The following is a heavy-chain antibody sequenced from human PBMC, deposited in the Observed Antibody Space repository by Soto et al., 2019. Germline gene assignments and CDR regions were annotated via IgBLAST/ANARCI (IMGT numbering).Heavy chain of an antibody. J-gene: IGHJ4*02. CDR1: GYTFTSYG. Sequence: QVQLVQSGAEVKKPGASVKVSCKASGYTFTSYGFSWVRQAPGQGLEWMGWISANNGNTNYAQKLQGRLTMTTDTSTTTAYMERRSLRSDDRAGYYCAGEQGSYAHGCWGQGALGTVSS. CDR2: ISANNGNT. D-gene: IGHD1-26*01. CDR3: AGEQGSYAHGC. V-gene: IGHV1-18*01.